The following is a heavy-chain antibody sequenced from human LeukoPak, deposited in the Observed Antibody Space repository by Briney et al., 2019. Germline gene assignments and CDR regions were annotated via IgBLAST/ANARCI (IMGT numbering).Heavy chain of an antibody. CDR3: VRLLISSSTLNAFDI. Sequence: CSVTVSCKASGGTFSSYAISWVRPAPGQGLEWMGGIIPNFDTANYAQSFQGRLTFTADESTSTAYMELSSLRSEDTAVYYCVRLLISSSTLNAFDIWGQGTMVTVSS. CDR1: GGTFSSYA. CDR2: IIPNFDTA. D-gene: IGHD2-2*01. J-gene: IGHJ3*02. V-gene: IGHV1-69*01.